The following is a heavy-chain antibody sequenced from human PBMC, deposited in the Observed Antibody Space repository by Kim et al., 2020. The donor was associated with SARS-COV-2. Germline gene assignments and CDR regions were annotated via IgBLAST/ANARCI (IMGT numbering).Heavy chain of an antibody. CDR2: IRSKANSYAT. J-gene: IGHJ4*02. D-gene: IGHD3-22*01. V-gene: IGHV3-73*01. CDR3: TRLSLGYYDSRDY. Sequence: GGSLRLSCAASGFTFSGSAMHWVRQASGKGLEWVGRIRSKANSYATAYAASVKGRFTISRDDSKNTAYLQMNSLKTEDTAVYYCTRLSLGYYDSRDYWGQGTLVTVSS. CDR1: GFTFSGSA.